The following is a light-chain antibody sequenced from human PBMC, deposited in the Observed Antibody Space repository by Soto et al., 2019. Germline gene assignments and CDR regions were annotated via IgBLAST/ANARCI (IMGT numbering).Light chain of an antibody. CDR3: QAWDSSTDVV. CDR1: KLGNKY. V-gene: IGLV3-1*01. J-gene: IGLJ2*01. Sequence: SYELTQPPSVSVSPGQTASITCSGNKLGNKYASWYQQKPGQSPVLVIYQDTKRPSGIPERFSGSNSGNTATLTISGTQAMDEADYYCQAWDSSTDVVFGGGTKVTVL. CDR2: QDT.